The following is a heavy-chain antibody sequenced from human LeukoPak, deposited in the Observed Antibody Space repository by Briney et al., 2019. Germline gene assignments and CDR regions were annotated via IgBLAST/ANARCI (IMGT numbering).Heavy chain of an antibody. CDR2: INSDGSST. J-gene: IGHJ4*02. D-gene: IGHD6-13*01. V-gene: IGHV3-74*01. CDR3: ARGGSSSWYLAYYFDY. Sequence: GGSLRLSCAASGFTFSSYWMHWVRQAPGKGLVWVSRINSDGSSTSYADSVKGRFTISRDNAKNTLYLQMNSLRAEDTAVYYCARGGSSSWYLAYYFDYWGQGTLVTVSS. CDR1: GFTFSSYW.